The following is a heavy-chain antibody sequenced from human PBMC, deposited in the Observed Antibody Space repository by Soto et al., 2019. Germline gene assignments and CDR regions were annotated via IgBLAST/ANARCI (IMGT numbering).Heavy chain of an antibody. CDR1: GFTFTRYS. Sequence: VGSLRLSCAASGFTFTRYSMNWVRQAPGKGLEWVSSISSTTNYIYYGDSMKGRFTISRDNAKNSLYLEMNSLRAEDTAVYYCARESEDLTSNFDYWGQGTPVTVSS. J-gene: IGHJ4*02. CDR2: ISSTTNYI. CDR3: ARESEDLTSNFDY. V-gene: IGHV3-21*06.